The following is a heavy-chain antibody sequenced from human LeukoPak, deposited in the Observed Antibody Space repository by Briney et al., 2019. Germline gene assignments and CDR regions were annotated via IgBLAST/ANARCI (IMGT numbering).Heavy chain of an antibody. D-gene: IGHD2-21*01. CDR3: ARPYGGYNYYYGMDV. V-gene: IGHV3-53*01. J-gene: IGHJ6*02. CDR1: GFTVSSNY. CDR2: IYSGGST. Sequence: GGSLRLSCAASGFTVSSNYMSWVRQAPGKGLEWVSVIYSGGSTYYADSVKGRFTISRDNSKNTLYLQMNSLRAEDTAVYYCARPYGGYNYYYGMDVWGQGTTVTVSS.